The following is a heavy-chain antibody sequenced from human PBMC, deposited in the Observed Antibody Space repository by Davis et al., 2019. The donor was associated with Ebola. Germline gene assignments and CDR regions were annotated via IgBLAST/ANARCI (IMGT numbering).Heavy chain of an antibody. Sequence: GESLKISCKGSGYSFTTYWIGWVRRMPGKGLEWMGIIYPGDSDIRYSPSFKGQVTISADKSTSTAYLQWSSLKASDAAIYYCARHTGVASLTSADYWGQGTLVTVSS. D-gene: IGHD7-27*01. J-gene: IGHJ4*02. CDR1: GYSFTTYW. V-gene: IGHV5-51*01. CDR2: IYPGDSDI. CDR3: ARHTGVASLTSADY.